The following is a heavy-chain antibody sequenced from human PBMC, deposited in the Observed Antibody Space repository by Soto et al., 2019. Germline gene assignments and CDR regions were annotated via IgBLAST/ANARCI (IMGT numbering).Heavy chain of an antibody. Sequence: ASVKVSCKASGYTFTSYGISWVRQAPGQGLEWMGWISAYNGNTNYAQKLQGRVTMTTDTSTSTAYMELRSLRSDDTAVYYCARGGVLMVYAVPNYYYMDVWGKGTTVTVSS. CDR1: GYTFTSYG. CDR3: ARGGVLMVYAVPNYYYMDV. D-gene: IGHD2-8*01. V-gene: IGHV1-18*01. J-gene: IGHJ6*03. CDR2: ISAYNGNT.